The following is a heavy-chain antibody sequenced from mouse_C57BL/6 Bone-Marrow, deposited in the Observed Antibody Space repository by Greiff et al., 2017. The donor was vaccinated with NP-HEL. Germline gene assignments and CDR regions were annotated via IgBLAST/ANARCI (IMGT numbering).Heavy chain of an antibody. Sequence: EVQLQQSGPGLVKPSQSLSLTCSVTGYSITSGYYWNWIRQFPGNKLEWMGYLSYDGSNNYNPSLKNRISITRDTSKNQFFLKLNSVTTEDTATYYCASIPDYGAYWGQGTLVTVSA. CDR2: LSYDGSN. CDR1: GYSITSGYY. J-gene: IGHJ3*01. D-gene: IGHD2-4*01. CDR3: ASIPDYGAY. V-gene: IGHV3-6*01.